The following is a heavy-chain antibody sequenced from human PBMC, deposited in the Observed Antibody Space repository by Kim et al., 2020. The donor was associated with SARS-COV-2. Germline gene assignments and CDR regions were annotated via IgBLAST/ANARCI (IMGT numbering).Heavy chain of an antibody. CDR1: GGSFSGYY. J-gene: IGHJ1*01. CDR2: INDSGST. D-gene: IGHD3-3*01. Sequence: SETLSLTCAVYGGSFSGYYWNWIRQPPGKGLEWIGEINDSGSTNYSPSLKSRVTMSLDTSKNQLSLKLSSATAADTAVYYCARDKLSDFRSVIPHWGLGT. CDR3: ARDKLSDFRSVIPH. V-gene: IGHV4-34*01.